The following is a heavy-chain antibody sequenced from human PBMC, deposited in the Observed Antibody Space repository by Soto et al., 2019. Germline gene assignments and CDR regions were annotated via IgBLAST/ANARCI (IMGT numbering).Heavy chain of an antibody. CDR3: ARDPHSAHLRGFDY. CDR2: ISAYNGNT. D-gene: IGHD5-18*01. Sequence: QVKLVQSGAEVKKPGASVKVSCKASGYTFTSYGISWLRQAPGQGLEWMGWISAYNGNTNYAQKLQGRFTMTTDTSPSTAYMELRSLRSYDTAVYYGARDPHSAHLRGFDYWGQGTLVTVSS. J-gene: IGHJ4*02. V-gene: IGHV1-18*04. CDR1: GYTFTSYG.